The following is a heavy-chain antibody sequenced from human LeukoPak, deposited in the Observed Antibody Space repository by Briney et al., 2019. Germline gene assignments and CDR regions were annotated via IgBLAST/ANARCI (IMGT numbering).Heavy chain of an antibody. CDR3: ARDRQWLVDY. CDR1: GGSLSSGGYY. V-gene: IGHV4-61*02. J-gene: IGHJ4*02. CDR2: ISASGST. Sequence: PSQTLSLTCTVSGGSLSSGGYYWSWIRQPAGKELEWIGRISASGSTSYNPSLASRVTISVDTSKNQFSLKLTSVTAADTAVYYCARDRQWLVDYWGQGALVTVSS. D-gene: IGHD6-19*01.